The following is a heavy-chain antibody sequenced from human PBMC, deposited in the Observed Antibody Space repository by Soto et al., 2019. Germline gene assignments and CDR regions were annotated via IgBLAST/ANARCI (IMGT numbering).Heavy chain of an antibody. V-gene: IGHV1-46*01. D-gene: IGHD3-22*01. CDR3: ARNVLDYDSSGYYFEY. CDR1: GYTFTSYY. Sequence: ASVKVSCKASGYTFTSYYMHGVRQAPGQGLEWMGIINPSGGSTSYAQKFQGRVTMTRDTSTSTVYMELSSLRSEDTAVYYCARNVLDYDSSGYYFEYWGQGTLVTVSS. J-gene: IGHJ4*02. CDR2: INPSGGST.